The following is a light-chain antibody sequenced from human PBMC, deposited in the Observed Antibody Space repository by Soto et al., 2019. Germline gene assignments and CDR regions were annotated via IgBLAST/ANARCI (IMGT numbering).Light chain of an antibody. Sequence: QPVLTQPPSVSGTPGQRVTISCSGSSSNIRGNTVNWYHQLPGTAPKLLIYSNNQRPSGVPDRFSGSKSGTSASLAISGLQPEDESDYYCAAWDDSLNGYVFGTGTKLTVL. CDR3: AAWDDSLNGYV. CDR2: SNN. CDR1: SSNIRGNT. J-gene: IGLJ1*01. V-gene: IGLV1-44*01.